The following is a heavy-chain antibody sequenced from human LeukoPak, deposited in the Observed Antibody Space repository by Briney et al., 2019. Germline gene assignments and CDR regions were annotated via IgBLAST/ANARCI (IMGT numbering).Heavy chain of an antibody. CDR1: GFTFSSSA. CDR2: ISNNGGYT. J-gene: IGHJ4*02. CDR3: AKQLGYCSGGSCYFPY. V-gene: IGHV3-23*01. D-gene: IGHD2-15*01. Sequence: GGSLRLSCAASGFTFSSSAMSWVRQAPGKGLEWVSAISNNGGYTYYADSVQGRFTISRDNSKSTLCPQMNSLRAEDTAVYYCAKQLGYCSGGSCYFPYWGQGTLVTVSS.